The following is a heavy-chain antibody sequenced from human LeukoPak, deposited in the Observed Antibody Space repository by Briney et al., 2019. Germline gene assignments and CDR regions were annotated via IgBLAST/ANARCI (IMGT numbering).Heavy chain of an antibody. V-gene: IGHV4-59*08. D-gene: IGHD3-22*01. CDR3: ARLRVSGYTYFDY. Sequence: SETLSLTCTVSGYSISSGYYWSWIRQPPGKGLEWIGYIYYSGSTNYNPSLKSRVTISVDTSKNQFSLKLSSVTAADTAVYYCARLRVSGYTYFDYWGQGTLVTVSS. CDR1: GYSISSGYY. CDR2: IYYSGST. J-gene: IGHJ4*02.